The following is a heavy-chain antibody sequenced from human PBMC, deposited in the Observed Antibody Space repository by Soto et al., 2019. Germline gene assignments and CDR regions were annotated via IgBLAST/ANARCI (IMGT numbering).Heavy chain of an antibody. J-gene: IGHJ4*02. V-gene: IGHV3-15*07. CDR2: IKSKTDGGTT. CDR1: GFTFSNAW. Sequence: EVQLVESGGGLVKPGGSLRLSCAASGFTFSNAWMNWVRQAPGKGLEWVGRIKSKTDGGTTDYAAPVNGRFTISRDDFKNTLYRHMTSLKAEDTAVYYCTSYSGGWLVFDYWGQGTLVTVSS. CDR3: TSYSGGWLVFDY. D-gene: IGHD6-13*01.